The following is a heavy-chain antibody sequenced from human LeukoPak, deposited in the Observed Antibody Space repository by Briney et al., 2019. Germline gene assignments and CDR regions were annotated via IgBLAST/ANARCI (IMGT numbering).Heavy chain of an antibody. D-gene: IGHD3-22*01. CDR2: ISSSSSYI. V-gene: IGHV3-21*01. Sequence: GGSLRLSRAASGFTFSSYSMNWVRQAPGKGLEWVSSISSSSSYIYYADSVKGRFTISRDNAKNSLYLQMNSLRAEDTAVYYCARDWMIAFDIWGQGTMVTVSS. CDR3: ARDWMIAFDI. CDR1: GFTFSSYS. J-gene: IGHJ3*02.